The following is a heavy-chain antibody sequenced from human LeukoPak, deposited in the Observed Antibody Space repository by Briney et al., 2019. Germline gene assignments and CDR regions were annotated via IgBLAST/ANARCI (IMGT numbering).Heavy chain of an antibody. CDR3: ARAISELVDYDFWRGYSVRYYFDY. Sequence: ASVKGSCKASGYTFTGYYMHWVRQAPGQGLEWMGRINPNRGGTNYAQKFQGRVTMNRDTSISTAYMQLSMLRSDCKAMYYCARAISELVDYDFWRGYSVRYYFDYWGQGTLVTVSS. CDR2: INPNRGGT. V-gene: IGHV1-2*06. J-gene: IGHJ4*02. D-gene: IGHD3-3*01. CDR1: GYTFTGYY.